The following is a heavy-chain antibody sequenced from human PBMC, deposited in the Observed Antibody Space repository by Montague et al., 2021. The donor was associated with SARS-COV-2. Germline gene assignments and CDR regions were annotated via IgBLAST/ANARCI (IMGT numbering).Heavy chain of an antibody. CDR3: ARDSVTDGPYGMDV. CDR2: ISYDGSNK. Sequence: SLRLACAASGFTFSSYAMHWVRQAPGKGLEWVAVISYDGSNKYYADSVKGRFTISRDNSKNTLYLQMNSLRAEDTAVYYCARDSVTDGPYGMDVWAQGTTVTV. J-gene: IGHJ6*02. D-gene: IGHD2-21*02. V-gene: IGHV3-30*04. CDR1: GFTFSSYA.